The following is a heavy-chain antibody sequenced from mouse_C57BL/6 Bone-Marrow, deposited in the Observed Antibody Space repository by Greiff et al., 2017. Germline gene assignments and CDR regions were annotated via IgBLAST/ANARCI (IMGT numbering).Heavy chain of an antibody. CDR2: IHPRSGNT. CDR3: ARWSTTVVPDY. D-gene: IGHD1-1*01. V-gene: IGHV1-81*01. CDR1: GYTFTSYG. J-gene: IGHJ2*01. Sequence: VQLQQSGAELARPGASVKLSCKASGYTFTSYGISWVKQRTGQGLEWIGEIHPRSGNTYYNEKFKGKATLTADKSSSTAYMELRSLTSEDSAVYVCARWSTTVVPDYWGQGTTLTVSS.